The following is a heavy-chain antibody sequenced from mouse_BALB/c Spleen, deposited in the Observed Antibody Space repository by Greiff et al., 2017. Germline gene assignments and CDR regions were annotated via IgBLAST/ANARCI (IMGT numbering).Heavy chain of an antibody. D-gene: IGHD1-1*01. CDR1: GFTFSSYA. CDR3: ARDYYGRGAMDY. V-gene: IGHV5-9-4*01. J-gene: IGHJ4*01. Sequence: EVQGVESGGGLVKPGGSLKLSCAASGFTFSSYAMSWVRQSPEKRLEWVAEISSGGSYTYYPDTVTGRFTISRDNAKNTLYLEMSSLRSEDTAMYYCARDYYGRGAMDYWGQGTSVTVSS. CDR2: ISSGGSYT.